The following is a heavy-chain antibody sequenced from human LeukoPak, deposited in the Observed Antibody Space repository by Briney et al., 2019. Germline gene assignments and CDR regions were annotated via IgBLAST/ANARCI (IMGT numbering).Heavy chain of an antibody. CDR3: ARLPTVLVVVVGAYAFDI. D-gene: IGHD2-15*01. Sequence: SETLSLTCTVSGGSISSYYWSWIRQPPGKGLEWIGYIYYSGSTNYNPSLKSRVTISVDTSKNQFSLKLSSVTAADTAVYYCARLPTVLVVVVGAYAFDIWGQGTMVTVSS. J-gene: IGHJ3*02. V-gene: IGHV4-59*12. CDR2: IYYSGST. CDR1: GGSISSYY.